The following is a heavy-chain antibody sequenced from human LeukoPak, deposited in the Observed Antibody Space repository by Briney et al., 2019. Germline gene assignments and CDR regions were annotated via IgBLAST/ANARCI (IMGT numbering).Heavy chain of an antibody. CDR2: IYSSGST. D-gene: IGHD3-10*01. CDR1: GGSISSYY. Sequence: SEILSLTCTVSGGSISSYYWSWIRQPPGKGLEWIGYIYSSGSTNYNPSLKSRVTISVDTSKNQFSLKLTSVTAADTAVYYCARAYYYGSGSYGLDYWGQGTLVTVSS. J-gene: IGHJ4*02. CDR3: ARAYYYGSGSYGLDY. V-gene: IGHV4-59*01.